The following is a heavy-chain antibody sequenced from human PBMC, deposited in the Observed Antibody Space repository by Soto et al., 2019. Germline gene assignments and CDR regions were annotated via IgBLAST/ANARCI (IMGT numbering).Heavy chain of an antibody. Sequence: SETLSLTCSVSGGSISSSNDYWGWIRQPPGKGLEWIGSIYYSGSTYYNPSLKSRVTISVDTSKNQFSLRLSSVTAADTAVYYCARYCSHTSCYRDTFDDWGQGTLVTVSS. CDR2: IYYSGST. V-gene: IGHV4-39*01. D-gene: IGHD2-2*01. CDR3: ARYCSHTSCYRDTFDD. J-gene: IGHJ4*02. CDR1: GGSISSSNDY.